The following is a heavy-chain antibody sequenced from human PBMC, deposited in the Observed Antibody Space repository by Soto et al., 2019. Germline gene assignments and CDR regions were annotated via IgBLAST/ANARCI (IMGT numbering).Heavy chain of an antibody. CDR3: ARVCKVRGVIIENYYYYGMDV. V-gene: IGHV4-34*01. J-gene: IGHJ6*02. D-gene: IGHD3-10*01. CDR2: INHSGST. Sequence: PSETLSLTCAVYGGSFSGYYWSWIRQPPGKGLEWIGEINHSGSTNYNPSLKSRVTISVDTSKNQFSLKLSSVTAADTAVYYCARVCKVRGVIIENYYYYGMDVWGQGTTVTVSS. CDR1: GGSFSGYY.